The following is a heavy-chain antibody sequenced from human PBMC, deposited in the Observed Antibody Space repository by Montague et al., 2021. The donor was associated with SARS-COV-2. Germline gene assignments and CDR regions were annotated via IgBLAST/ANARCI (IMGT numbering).Heavy chain of an antibody. CDR2: IFWNDDK. CDR1: GFSLISDGVG. V-gene: IGHV2-5*01. Sequence: PALVKPTQTLTLTCTFSGFSLISDGVGVGWIRQPPGEALEWLALIFWNDDKRYNSSLKNRLTVTKDTSKNQVVLTMTNMDPLDTGTYYCAHSLLFSSLGDLDSWGQGTLVTVAS. D-gene: IGHD7-27*01. CDR3: AHSLLFSSLGDLDS. J-gene: IGHJ4*02.